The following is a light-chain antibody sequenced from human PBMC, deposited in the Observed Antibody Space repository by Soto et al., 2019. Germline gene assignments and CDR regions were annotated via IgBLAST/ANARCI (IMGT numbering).Light chain of an antibody. CDR2: VNSDGSH. V-gene: IGLV4-69*01. CDR1: SGHNSYA. J-gene: IGLJ3*02. CDR3: QTWSTDIRV. Sequence: QPVLTQSPSASASLGASVKLTCTLSSGHNSYAITWHQQQPEKGPRYLMKVNSDGSHSKGDGISDRFSGSSSGAERYLTISSLQSEDEADYYCQTWSTDIRVFGGGTKLTVL.